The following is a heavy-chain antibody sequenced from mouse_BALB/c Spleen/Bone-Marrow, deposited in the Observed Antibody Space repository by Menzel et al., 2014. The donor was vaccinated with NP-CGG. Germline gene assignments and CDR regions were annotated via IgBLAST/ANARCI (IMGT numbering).Heavy chain of an antibody. CDR3: ARSYDGYPYAMNY. V-gene: IGHV1S135*01. D-gene: IGHD2-3*01. Sequence: VQLKESGPELMKLGASVKISCKASGYLFTSYYMHWVKQSHGESLEWIGYFDPFNGGTSYNQKFKGKATLTVDKSSSTAYMHLSSLTPEDSAVYFCARSYDGYPYAMNYWGQGTSVTVSS. J-gene: IGHJ4*01. CDR2: FDPFNGGT. CDR1: GYLFTSYY.